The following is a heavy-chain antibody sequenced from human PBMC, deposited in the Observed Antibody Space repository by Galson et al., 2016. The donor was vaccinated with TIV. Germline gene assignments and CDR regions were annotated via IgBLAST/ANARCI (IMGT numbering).Heavy chain of an antibody. D-gene: IGHD5/OR15-5a*01. CDR2: IYPPDSET. Sequence: QSGAEVKKTGQSLTISCKTSGYPFTTYWIGWVRQKPGKGLEWMGIIYPPDSETRYSPSFEGQVKISVDTSANTAYLHWDSLKISDSAIYYCARRHTVSSIVTGLKPWGQGTQVSVSS. J-gene: IGHJ1*01. V-gene: IGHV5-51*03. CDR1: GYPFTTYW. CDR3: ARRHTVSSIVTGLKP.